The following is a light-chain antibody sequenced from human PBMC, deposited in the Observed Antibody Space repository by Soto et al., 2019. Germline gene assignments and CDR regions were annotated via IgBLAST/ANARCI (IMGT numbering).Light chain of an antibody. CDR3: SSYTSSRTYV. Sequence: QSALTQPPSASGSPGQSVTISCTGTSRDVGGYNFVSWYQHHPGKAPKLMIYEVTKRPSGVPDRFSGSKSGNTASLTVSGLQADDEADYYCSSYTSSRTYVFGTGTKLTV. CDR1: SRDVGGYNF. V-gene: IGLV2-8*01. J-gene: IGLJ1*01. CDR2: EVT.